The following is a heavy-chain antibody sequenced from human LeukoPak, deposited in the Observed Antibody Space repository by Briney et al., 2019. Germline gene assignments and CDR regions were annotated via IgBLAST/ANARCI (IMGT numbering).Heavy chain of an antibody. CDR1: GFTFSSYA. V-gene: IGHV3-23*01. J-gene: IGHJ4*02. CDR2: ITVSGGST. D-gene: IGHD7-27*01. CDR3: AKANWGSGY. Sequence: GGSLRLSCAASGFTFSSYAMSWVRQAPGKGLEWVSTITVSGGSTYYADSVKGRFTISRDNSKNTLDMQMNSLRAEDTAVYYCAKANWGSGYWGQGTLVTVSS.